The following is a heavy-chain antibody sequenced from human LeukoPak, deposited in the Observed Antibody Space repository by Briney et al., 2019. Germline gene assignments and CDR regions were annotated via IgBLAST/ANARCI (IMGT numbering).Heavy chain of an antibody. J-gene: IGHJ4*02. V-gene: IGHV4-34*01. D-gene: IGHD6-19*01. Sequence: SETLSLTCAVYGGSFNDYYWNWIRQPPGKGLEWIGEINHSGSTNYNPSLKSRVTISVDTSKNQFSLKLSSVTAADTAVYYCVGAYSSGWYSPYWGQGTLVTVSS. CDR3: VGAYSSGWYSPY. CDR1: GGSFNDYY. CDR2: INHSGST.